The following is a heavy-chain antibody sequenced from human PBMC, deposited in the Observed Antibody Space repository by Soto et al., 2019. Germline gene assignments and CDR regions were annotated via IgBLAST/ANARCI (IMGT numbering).Heavy chain of an antibody. J-gene: IGHJ6*02. V-gene: IGHV1-18*01. CDR1: GYTFTSYG. Sequence: ASVKVSCKASGYTFTSYGISWVRQAPGQGLAWMGWISAYNGNTNNAQKLQGRVTMTTETSTSTAYMELRSLRSDHTAVYYCARKKQKGITMVRGVMPPRYYGMDVWGQGTTVTVSS. CDR3: ARKKQKGITMVRGVMPPRYYGMDV. CDR2: ISAYNGNT. D-gene: IGHD3-10*01.